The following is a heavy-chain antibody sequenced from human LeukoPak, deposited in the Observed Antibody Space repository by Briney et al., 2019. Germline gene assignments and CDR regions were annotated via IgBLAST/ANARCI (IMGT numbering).Heavy chain of an antibody. CDR3: ARGKGFVGHFDF. Sequence: GASVKVSCKVSGGSFTNNAISWVRRAPGQGPEWMGRILPIFGTAEYAERFQGRVTITADKSTSTAYMELTSLKVEDTALYFCARGKGFVGHFDFWGQGTLVSVSS. CDR2: ILPIFGTA. D-gene: IGHD3-3*01. CDR1: GGSFTNNA. V-gene: IGHV1-69*06. J-gene: IGHJ4*02.